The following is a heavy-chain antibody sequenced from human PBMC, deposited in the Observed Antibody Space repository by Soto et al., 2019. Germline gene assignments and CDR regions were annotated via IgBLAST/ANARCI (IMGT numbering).Heavy chain of an antibody. CDR1: GYTFTGYY. D-gene: IGHD1-26*01. Sequence: ASVKVSCKASGYTFTGYYMHWVRQAPGQGLEWMGWINPNSGGTNYAQKFQGWVTMTRDTSINTAYMELSRLRSDDTAVYYCATQRSEWELSFDYWGQGTLVTVSS. CDR3: ATQRSEWELSFDY. V-gene: IGHV1-2*04. CDR2: INPNSGGT. J-gene: IGHJ4*02.